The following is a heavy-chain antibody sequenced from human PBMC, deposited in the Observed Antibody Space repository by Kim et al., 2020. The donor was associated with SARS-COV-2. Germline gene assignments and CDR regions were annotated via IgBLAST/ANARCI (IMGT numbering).Heavy chain of an antibody. V-gene: IGHV1-18*01. J-gene: IGHJ4*02. CDR3: ARDGELAGSGFDY. D-gene: IGHD1-26*01. Sequence: YARKLQRRVTMTTDTSTSTAYMELRSLRSDDTAVYYCARDGELAGSGFDYWGQGTLVTVSS.